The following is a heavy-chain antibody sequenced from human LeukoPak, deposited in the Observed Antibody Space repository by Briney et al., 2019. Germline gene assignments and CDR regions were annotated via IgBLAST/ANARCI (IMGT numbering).Heavy chain of an antibody. CDR3: AKDVVGATPIYYFDY. V-gene: IGHV3-23*01. CDR2: ISGSGGST. J-gene: IGHJ4*02. Sequence: GGSLRLSCAASGFTFSSYGMSWVRQAPGKGLEWVSAISGSGGSTYYADSVKGRFTTSRDNSKNTLYLQMNSLRAEDTAVYYCAKDVVGATPIYYFDYWGQGTLVTVSS. D-gene: IGHD1-26*01. CDR1: GFTFSSYG.